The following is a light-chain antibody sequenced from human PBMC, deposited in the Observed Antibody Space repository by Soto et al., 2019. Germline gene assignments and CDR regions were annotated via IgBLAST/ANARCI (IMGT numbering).Light chain of an antibody. CDR1: SSDVGRYNL. J-gene: IGLJ2*01. CDR2: EVS. V-gene: IGLV2-14*02. Sequence: QSVLTQPAAVSGSPGQSITISCTGTSSDVGRYNLVSWYQQHPGKAPKLMIYEVSNRPSGVSNRFSGSKSGNTASLTISGLQAADEADYYCSSYTTSSTLVVFGGGTKLTVL. CDR3: SSYTTSSTLVV.